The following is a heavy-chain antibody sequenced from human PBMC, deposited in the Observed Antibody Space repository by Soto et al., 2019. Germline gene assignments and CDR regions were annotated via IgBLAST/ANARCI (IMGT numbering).Heavy chain of an antibody. CDR1: GYTFTGYY. D-gene: IGHD6-13*01. J-gene: IGHJ6*02. V-gene: IGHV1-18*04. Sequence: ASVKVSCKASGYTFTGYYMHWVRQAPGQGLEWMGWISAYNGNTNYAQKLQGRVTMTTDTSTSTAYMELRSLRSDDTAVYYCARGVAAAGTRMEDYYYYGMDVWGQGTTVTVSS. CDR3: ARGVAAAGTRMEDYYYYGMDV. CDR2: ISAYNGNT.